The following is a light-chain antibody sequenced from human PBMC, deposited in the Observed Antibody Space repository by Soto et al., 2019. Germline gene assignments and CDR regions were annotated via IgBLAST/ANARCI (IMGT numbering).Light chain of an antibody. Sequence: QSVLTQPASVSGSPGQSITISCTGTRSDVGGYNYVSWYQHHPGKAAKLMIYEVSDRPSGVSNRFSGSKSGNTASLTISGLQADDEADYYCSSYTSISTLVFGTGTKVTV. CDR1: RSDVGGYNY. CDR3: SSYTSISTLV. CDR2: EVS. J-gene: IGLJ1*01. V-gene: IGLV2-14*01.